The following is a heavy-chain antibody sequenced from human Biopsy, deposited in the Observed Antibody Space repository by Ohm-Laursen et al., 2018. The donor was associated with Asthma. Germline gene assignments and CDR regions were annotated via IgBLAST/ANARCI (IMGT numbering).Heavy chain of an antibody. D-gene: IGHD1-20*01. CDR2: ISYDGTNK. J-gene: IGHJ6*02. CDR1: GFTFSDYD. V-gene: IGHV3-30-3*01. Sequence: SLRLSCTASGFTFSDYDMHWVRQAPGKGLEWVAVISYDGTNKDYTDSVKGRFTFSRDNSQNTLSLEMNSLRVEDTAVYYCARDLRSDNWNPWGMDVWGLGTTVTVAS. CDR3: ARDLRSDNWNPWGMDV.